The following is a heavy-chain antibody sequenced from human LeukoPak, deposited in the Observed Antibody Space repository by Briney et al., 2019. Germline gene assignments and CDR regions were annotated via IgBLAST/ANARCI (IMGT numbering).Heavy chain of an antibody. CDR1: GGSVNSGTYY. D-gene: IGHD5-24*01. CDR2: ISYSGST. CDR3: ARGGRWLQFNY. J-gene: IGHJ4*02. Sequence: SETLSLTCTVSGGSVNSGTYYWSWIRQPPGKGLEWIGYISYSGSTNYNPSLKSRVTISVDTSKNQFSLKLSSVTAEYTAVYYCARGGRWLQFNYWGRGTLVTVSS. V-gene: IGHV4-61*01.